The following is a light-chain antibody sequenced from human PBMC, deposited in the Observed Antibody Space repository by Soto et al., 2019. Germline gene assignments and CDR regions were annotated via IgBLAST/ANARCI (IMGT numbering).Light chain of an antibody. J-gene: IGKJ2*01. CDR1: QSVSDN. CDR3: QQYNNWPPYT. V-gene: IGKV3D-15*01. CDR2: GAS. Sequence: EIVMTQSPATLSVSPGERATLSCRASQSVSDNLVWYQQKPGQAPRLLIYGASTSAPGIPARFSGSGSGTEFPLTISRLQSEDFAVYYCQQYNNWPPYTFGQGTKREMK.